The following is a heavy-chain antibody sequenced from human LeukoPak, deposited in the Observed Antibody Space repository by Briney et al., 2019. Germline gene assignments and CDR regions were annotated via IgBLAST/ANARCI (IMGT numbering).Heavy chain of an antibody. CDR2: IYYSGST. Sequence: SQTLSLTCTVSGGSISSGGYYWSWIRQHPGKGPEWIVYIYYSGSTYYNPSLKSRVTISVDTSKNQFSLKLSSVTAAETAVYYCARGPDIVVVVDAYFDYWGQGTLVTVSS. D-gene: IGHD2-15*01. J-gene: IGHJ4*02. V-gene: IGHV4-31*03. CDR3: ARGPDIVVVVDAYFDY. CDR1: GGSISSGGYY.